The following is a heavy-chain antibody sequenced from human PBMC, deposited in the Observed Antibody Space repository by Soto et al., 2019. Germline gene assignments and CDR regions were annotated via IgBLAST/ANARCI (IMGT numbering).Heavy chain of an antibody. CDR2: INPNSGGT. V-gene: IGHV1-2*02. Sequence: GASVKVSCKASGYTFTGYYMHWVRQAPGQGLEWMGWINPNSGGTNYAQKFQGRVTMTRDTSISTAYMELSRLRSGDTAVYYCARDCMVVVVPAAVPDYWGQGTLVTVSS. CDR1: GYTFTGYY. CDR3: ARDCMVVVVPAAVPDY. J-gene: IGHJ4*02. D-gene: IGHD2-2*01.